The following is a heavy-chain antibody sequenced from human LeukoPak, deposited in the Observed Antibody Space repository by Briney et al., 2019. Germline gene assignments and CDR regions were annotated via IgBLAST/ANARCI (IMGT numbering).Heavy chain of an antibody. D-gene: IGHD2-2*01. V-gene: IGHV3-7*01. CDR1: GFTVSSNY. CDR2: IKQDGSEK. CDR3: ARGSVVPAAIYAFDI. J-gene: IGHJ3*02. Sequence: GGSLRLSCAASGFTVSSNYMSWVRQAPGKGLEWVANIKQDGSEKYYVDSVKGRFTISRDNAKNSLYLQMNSLRAEDTAVYYCARGSVVPAAIYAFDIWGQGTMVTVSS.